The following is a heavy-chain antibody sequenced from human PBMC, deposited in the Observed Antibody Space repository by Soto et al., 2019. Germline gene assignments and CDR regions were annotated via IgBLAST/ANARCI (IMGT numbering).Heavy chain of an antibody. J-gene: IGHJ3*02. D-gene: IGHD2-2*01. CDR3: ARQGYCFSTSCYDDAFDI. Sequence: PGWSLRLSCAASGFTVSSNYMNWVRQAPGKGLEWVSVFYSGGSTYYADSVKGRFTISRDNSKNTLYLQMNSLRAEDTAVYYCARQGYCFSTSCYDDAFDIWGQGTMVTLSS. CDR1: GFTVSSNY. CDR2: FYSGGST. V-gene: IGHV3-66*04.